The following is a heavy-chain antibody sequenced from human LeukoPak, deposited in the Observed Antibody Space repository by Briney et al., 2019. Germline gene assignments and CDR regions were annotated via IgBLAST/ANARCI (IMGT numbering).Heavy chain of an antibody. V-gene: IGHV4-59*01. CDR2: IYYSGDT. Sequence: SETLSLTCPVSGGSIRSYYWSWSRQPPGKGLEWIGFIYYSGDTYYNPSLKSRVTISVDTSKNQFSLKLSSVTAADTAVYYCARARPGNDGGNFDYWGQGTLVTVSS. CDR3: ARARPGNDGGNFDY. D-gene: IGHD1-1*01. CDR1: GGSIRSYY. J-gene: IGHJ4*02.